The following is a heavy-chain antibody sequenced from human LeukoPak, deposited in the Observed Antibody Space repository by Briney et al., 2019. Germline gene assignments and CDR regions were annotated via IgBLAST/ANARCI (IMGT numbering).Heavy chain of an antibody. CDR3: ARHRYYYRSGSYYGAPYYMDV. J-gene: IGHJ6*03. V-gene: IGHV4-39*01. CDR1: GFTVSSNS. D-gene: IGHD3-10*01. CDR2: IYYSGST. Sequence: GSLRLSCTVSGFTVSSNSMSWIRQPPGKGLEWIGSIYYSGSTYYNPSLKSRVTISVDTSKNQFSLKLSSVTAADTAVYYCARHRYYYRSGSYYGAPYYMDVWGKGTTVTISS.